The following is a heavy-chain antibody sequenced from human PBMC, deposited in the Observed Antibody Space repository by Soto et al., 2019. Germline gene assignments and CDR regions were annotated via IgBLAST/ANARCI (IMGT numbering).Heavy chain of an antibody. D-gene: IGHD6-13*01. CDR2: IYYSGST. Sequence: SETLSLTCTVSGGSISSYYWSWIRQPPGKGLEWIGYIYYSGSTNYNPSLKSRVTISVDTSKNQFSLKLSSVPAADTAVYYCARGSSSRSWFRGDYMDVWGKGTTVTVSS. CDR3: ARGSSSRSWFRGDYMDV. CDR1: GGSISSYY. J-gene: IGHJ6*03. V-gene: IGHV4-59*01.